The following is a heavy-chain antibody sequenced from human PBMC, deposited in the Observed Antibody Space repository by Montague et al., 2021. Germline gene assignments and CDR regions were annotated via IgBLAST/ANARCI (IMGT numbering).Heavy chain of an antibody. J-gene: IGHJ3*02. CDR3: ARHFDRSGYRHFDI. V-gene: IGHV3-53*01. D-gene: IGHD3-22*01. CDR1: RFTVSSNY. Sequence: SLRLSCAASRFTVSSNYMSWVRQAPGQGLEWVSLIYSSGNTNYADSVKDRFTISRDNSKNMVYLQMNSLRAEDTAVYFCARHFDRSGYRHFDIWGQGTMVTVSS. CDR2: IYSSGNT.